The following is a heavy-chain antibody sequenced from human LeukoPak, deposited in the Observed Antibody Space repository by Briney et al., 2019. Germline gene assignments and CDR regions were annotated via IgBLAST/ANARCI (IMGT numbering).Heavy chain of an antibody. Sequence: ASVKVPCKASGYTFTSYYMHWVRQAPGQGLEWMGWINPNSGGTNYAQKFQGRVTMTRDTSISTAYMELSRLRSDDTAVYYCARDGDYEEYYFDHWGQGTLVTVSS. D-gene: IGHD4-17*01. CDR2: INPNSGGT. V-gene: IGHV1-2*02. J-gene: IGHJ4*02. CDR3: ARDGDYEEYYFDH. CDR1: GYTFTSYY.